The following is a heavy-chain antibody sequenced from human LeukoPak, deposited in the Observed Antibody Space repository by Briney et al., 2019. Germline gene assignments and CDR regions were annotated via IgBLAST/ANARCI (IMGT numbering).Heavy chain of an antibody. Sequence: GRSLRLSCAASEFTFSSYGMHWVRQAPGKGLEWVALIWYDGNNKYYADSVKGRFTISRDNSKNTLYLQLNSLRAEDTAVYYCARQHCSGGDCYFFDWGQGTLVTVSS. J-gene: IGHJ4*02. CDR1: EFTFSSYG. CDR2: IWYDGNNK. D-gene: IGHD2-15*01. V-gene: IGHV3-33*01. CDR3: ARQHCSGGDCYFFD.